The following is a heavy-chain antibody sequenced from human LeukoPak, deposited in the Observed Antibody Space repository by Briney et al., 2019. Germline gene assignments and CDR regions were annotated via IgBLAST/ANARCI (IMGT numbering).Heavy chain of an antibody. CDR1: GFTFSSYW. CDR2: IKXDGSEX. V-gene: IGHV3-7*01. Sequence: GGSLRLSCAASGFTFSSYWMSXXXXXXXXXXXXXANIKXDGSEXYXXXXXXXXXXXXRXXAXXXLXLQMNSLRAEDTAVYYCARGLPDYYDSRVYWGPGTLVTVSS. CDR3: ARGLPDYYDSRVY. J-gene: IGHJ4*02. D-gene: IGHD3-22*01.